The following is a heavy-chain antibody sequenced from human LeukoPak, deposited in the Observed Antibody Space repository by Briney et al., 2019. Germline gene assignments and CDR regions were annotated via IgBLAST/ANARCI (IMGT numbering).Heavy chain of an antibody. J-gene: IGHJ3*02. CDR2: IYTSGST. CDR1: GGSISSHC. D-gene: IGHD6-19*01. V-gene: IGHV4-4*07. Sequence: TSETLSLTCTVSGGSISSHCWSWIRQPAGKGLEWIGRIYTSGSTNYNPSLKSRVTMSVDTSKNQFSLKLSSVTAADTAVYYCARDRRRIAVAGTGAFDIWGQGTMVTVSS. CDR3: ARDRRRIAVAGTGAFDI.